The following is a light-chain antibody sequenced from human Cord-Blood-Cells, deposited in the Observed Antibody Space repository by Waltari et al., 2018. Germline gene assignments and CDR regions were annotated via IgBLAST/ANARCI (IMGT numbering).Light chain of an antibody. V-gene: IGKV1-39*01. Sequence: DIQMTQSPSSRSASVGASVTITCRASQCIRSYLNWYQQKPGKAPQLLIYAASILQSGVPSRFSCSGSGPDFTLTISSLLPEDFATYYCQQSYSTPYTFGQGTKLEIK. CDR2: AAS. CDR1: QCIRSY. CDR3: QQSYSTPYT. J-gene: IGKJ2*01.